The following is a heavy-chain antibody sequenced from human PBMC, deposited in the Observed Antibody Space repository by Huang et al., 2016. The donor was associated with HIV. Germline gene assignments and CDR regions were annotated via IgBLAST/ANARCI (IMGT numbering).Heavy chain of an antibody. CDR3: ARRFGAFDY. D-gene: IGHD3-3*01. Sequence: QVQLQQWGAGLLKPSETLSLTCAVYGGSFSGYYWSWIRQPPGKGLEWIGEINHSGRTNYNPSLKSRVTISVDTSKNQFSLKVSSVTAADTAIYYCARRFGAFDYWGQGTLVTVSS. CDR2: INHSGRT. J-gene: IGHJ4*02. V-gene: IGHV4-34*01. CDR1: GGSFSGYY.